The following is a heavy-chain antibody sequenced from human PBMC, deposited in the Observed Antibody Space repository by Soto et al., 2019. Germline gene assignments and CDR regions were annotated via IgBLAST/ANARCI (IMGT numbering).Heavy chain of an antibody. CDR2: MNPNSGNT. J-gene: IGHJ6*03. D-gene: IGHD2-8*01. CDR1: GYTFTSYD. V-gene: IGHV1-8*01. CDR3: ARVHCTNGVCPRNMDV. Sequence: GASVKVSCKASGYTFTSYDINWVRQATGQGLEWMGWMNPNSGNTGYAQKFQGRVTMTRNTSISTAYMELSSLRSEDTAVYYCARVHCTNGVCPRNMDVWGKGTTVTVSS.